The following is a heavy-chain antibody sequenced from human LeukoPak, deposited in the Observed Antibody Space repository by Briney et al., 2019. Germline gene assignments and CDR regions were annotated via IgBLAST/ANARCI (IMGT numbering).Heavy chain of an antibody. Sequence: PGGSLRLSCAASGFTFSSSWMTWVRQAPGKGLEWVANIKPDGSEKYYVDSVKGRFTISRDNAKNSLYLQMNSLRAEDTAVYYCARDEALWFGFGQSYFDYWGQGTLVTVAS. D-gene: IGHD3-10*01. CDR2: IKPDGSEK. CDR3: ARDEALWFGFGQSYFDY. V-gene: IGHV3-7*01. CDR1: GFTFSSSW. J-gene: IGHJ4*02.